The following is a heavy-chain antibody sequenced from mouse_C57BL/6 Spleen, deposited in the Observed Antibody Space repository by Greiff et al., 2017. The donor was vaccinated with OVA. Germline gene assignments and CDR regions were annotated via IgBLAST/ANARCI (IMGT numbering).Heavy chain of an antibody. CDR2: IDPSDSYT. V-gene: IGHV1-50*01. D-gene: IGHD2-4*01. J-gene: IGHJ3*01. Sequence: VQLQQPGAELVKPGASVKLSCKASGYTFTSYWMQWVKQRPGQGLEWIGEIDPSDSYTNYNQKFKGKATLTVDTSSSTAYMQLSSLTSEDSAVYYCARADYDYEAYWGQGTLVTVSA. CDR3: ARADYDYEAY. CDR1: GYTFTSYW.